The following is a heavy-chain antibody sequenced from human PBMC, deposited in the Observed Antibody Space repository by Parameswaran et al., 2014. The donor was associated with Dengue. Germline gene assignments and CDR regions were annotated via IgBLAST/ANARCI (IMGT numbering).Heavy chain of an antibody. J-gene: IGHJ6*03. CDR2: MNPNSGNT. Sequence: WVRQAPGQGLEWMGWMNPNSGNTGYAQKFQGRVTMTRNTSISTAYMELSSLRSEDTAVYYCARSGYRGYYYYMDVWGKGTTVTVSS. CDR3: ARSGYRGYYYYMDV. D-gene: IGHD5-18*01. V-gene: IGHV1-8*01.